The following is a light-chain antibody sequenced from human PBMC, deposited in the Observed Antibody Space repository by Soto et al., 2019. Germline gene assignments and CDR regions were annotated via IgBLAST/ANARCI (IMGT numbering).Light chain of an antibody. Sequence: DIQMTQSPSTLPASVGDRVTVTCRASQSIRSWLAWCQEKPGKAPKLLIYKASLLETGVPSRFSRSGSGTEFTLTISSLQTDDFGTYYCQQYNSHPWTFGQGTKVDIK. J-gene: IGKJ1*01. V-gene: IGKV1-5*03. CDR3: QQYNSHPWT. CDR1: QSIRSW. CDR2: KAS.